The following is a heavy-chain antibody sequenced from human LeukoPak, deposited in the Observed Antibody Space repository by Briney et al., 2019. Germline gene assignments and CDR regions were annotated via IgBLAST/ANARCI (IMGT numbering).Heavy chain of an antibody. J-gene: IGHJ4*02. V-gene: IGHV3-21*01. CDR2: ISSSSSYI. CDR3: ARYSDFSGLSDY. Sequence: AGSLRLSCAASGFTFSSYSMNWVRQAPGKGLEWVSSISSSSSYIYYADSVKGRFTISRDNAKNSLYLQMNSLRAEDTAVYYCARYSDFSGLSDYWGQGTLVTVSS. D-gene: IGHD2-15*01. CDR1: GFTFSSYS.